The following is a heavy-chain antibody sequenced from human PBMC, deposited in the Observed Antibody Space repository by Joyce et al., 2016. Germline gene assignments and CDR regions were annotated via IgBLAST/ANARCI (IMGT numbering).Heavy chain of an antibody. CDR2: IKQDGSAV. CDR3: ARGKAFDV. J-gene: IGHJ3*01. CDR1: GFTFSGNS. V-gene: IGHV3-7*01. Sequence: EVQLVESGGGLVQPGGSLRLSCAASGFTFSGNSMSWLRQAPGGGLEWVANIKQDGSAVYYLDSVKGRFTVSRDNARSLVHLQMVSLRVEDTVLYYCARGKAFDVWGQGTMVTVSS.